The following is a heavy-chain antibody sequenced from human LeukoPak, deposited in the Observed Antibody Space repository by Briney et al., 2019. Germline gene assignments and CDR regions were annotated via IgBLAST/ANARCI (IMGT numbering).Heavy chain of an antibody. D-gene: IGHD3-22*01. V-gene: IGHV3-23*01. CDR2: ISGSGGST. Sequence: GGSRRLSCAAPGFTFSSYAMSWVRQAPGKGLEWVSAISGSGGSTYYADSVKGRFTISRDNSKNTLYLQMNSLRAEDTAVYYCAKDHFYYDSSGYHDYWGQGTLVTVSS. J-gene: IGHJ4*02. CDR1: GFTFSSYA. CDR3: AKDHFYYDSSGYHDY.